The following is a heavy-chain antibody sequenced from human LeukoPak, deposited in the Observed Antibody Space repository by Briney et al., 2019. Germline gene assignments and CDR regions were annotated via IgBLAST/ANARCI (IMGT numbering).Heavy chain of an antibody. CDR3: ARDYYGSGSYEV. CDR1: GYSISSGYY. V-gene: IGHV4-38-2*02. CDR2: IYHSGSA. Sequence: SETLSLTCTVSGYSISSGYYWGWIRQPPGKGLEGIGSIYHSGSAYYNPSLKRRVTRSVDTSKNQSSLKLSSVTAADTAVYYCARDYYGSGSYEVWGQGTLVTVSS. D-gene: IGHD3-10*01. J-gene: IGHJ4*02.